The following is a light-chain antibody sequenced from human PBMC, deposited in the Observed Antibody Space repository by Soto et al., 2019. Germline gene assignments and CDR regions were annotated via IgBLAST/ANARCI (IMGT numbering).Light chain of an antibody. J-gene: IGLJ2*01. CDR1: NIGSKS. CDR3: QVWDSSSDVV. Sequence: SYELTQPPSVSVAPGQTARITCGGNNIGSKSVHWYQQKPGQAPVLVVYADSDRPSGIPERFSGSNSGNTSTLTISRVEAGDEADYYCQVWDSSSDVVFGGGTKLTVL. CDR2: ADS. V-gene: IGLV3-21*02.